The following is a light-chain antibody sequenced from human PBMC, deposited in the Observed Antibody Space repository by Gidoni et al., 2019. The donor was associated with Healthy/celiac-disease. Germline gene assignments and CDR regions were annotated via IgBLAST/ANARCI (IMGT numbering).Light chain of an antibody. V-gene: IGKV1-39*01. J-gene: IGKJ2*01. CDR2: AAS. CDR1: QSINSY. Sequence: DSQMTQSPSSRSAAVGDRVTIPCRESQSINSYLNWYQQKPGKAPKLLIYAASSLQSGVPSRVSGSGSGTDFTLTISSLQPEDFATYYCQQSYRTPVTFGQGTKLEIK. CDR3: QQSYRTPVT.